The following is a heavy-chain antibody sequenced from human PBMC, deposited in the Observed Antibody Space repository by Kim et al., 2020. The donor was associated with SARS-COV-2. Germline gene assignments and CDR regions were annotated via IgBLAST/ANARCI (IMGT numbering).Heavy chain of an antibody. CDR1: GYSFTSYW. V-gene: IGHV5-51*01. CDR2: IYPGDTDT. Sequence: GESLKISCKGSGYSFTSYWIGWVRQMPGKGLEWMGIIYPGDTDTRYSPSFQGQVTISADKSISTAYLQWSSLKASDTAMYYCARHARDDYVWGSYQDYWGQGTLVTVSS. J-gene: IGHJ4*02. CDR3: ARHARDDYVWGSYQDY. D-gene: IGHD3-16*02.